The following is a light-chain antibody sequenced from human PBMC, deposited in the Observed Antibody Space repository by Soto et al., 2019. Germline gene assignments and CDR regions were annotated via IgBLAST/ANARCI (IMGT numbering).Light chain of an antibody. CDR3: LQDNTYPYT. CDR1: QGIKND. J-gene: IGKJ2*01. V-gene: IGKV1-6*01. Sequence: AIPMTQSPSSLSAFVGDRVTITCRASQGIKNDLAWYQQQPGKAPKLLIYSASSLQSGVPSRFSGGGSGTEFTLTISGLQPEDFATYYCLQDNTYPYTFGQGTKLEIK. CDR2: SAS.